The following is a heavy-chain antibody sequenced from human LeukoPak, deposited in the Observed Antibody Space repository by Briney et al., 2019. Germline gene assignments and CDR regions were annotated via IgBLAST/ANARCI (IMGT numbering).Heavy chain of an antibody. J-gene: IGHJ4*02. CDR2: IIPIFGTA. D-gene: IGHD3-22*01. Sequence: GASVKVSCKASGGTFSSYAISWVRQAPGQGLEWMGGIIPIFGTANYAQKFQGRVTTTAGESTSTAYMELSSLRSEDTAVYYCARELRGIDSSGYYLHFDYWGQGTLVTVSS. CDR3: ARELRGIDSSGYYLHFDY. V-gene: IGHV1-69*13. CDR1: GGTFSSYA.